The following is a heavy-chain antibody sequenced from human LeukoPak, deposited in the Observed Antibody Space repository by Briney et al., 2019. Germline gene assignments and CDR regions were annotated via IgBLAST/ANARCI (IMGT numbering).Heavy chain of an antibody. CDR3: ARAVGGGYYYYMDV. J-gene: IGHJ6*03. CDR1: GYTFTGYY. D-gene: IGHD3-16*01. Sequence: ASVKVSCKASGYTFTGYYMHWVRQAPGQGLEWMGWINTNTGNPTYAQGFTGRFVFSLDTSVSTAYLQISSLKAEDTAVYYCARAVGGGYYYYMDVWGKGTTVTVSS. CDR2: INTNTGNP. V-gene: IGHV7-4-1*02.